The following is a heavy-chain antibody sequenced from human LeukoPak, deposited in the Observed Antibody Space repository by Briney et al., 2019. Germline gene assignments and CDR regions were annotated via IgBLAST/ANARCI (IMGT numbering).Heavy chain of an antibody. CDR3: AKEYLVFAPGT. J-gene: IGHJ4*02. V-gene: IGHV3-30*02. CDR1: GFSLITNG. Sequence: PGGSLRLSCAASGFSLITNGMHWVRPAPGKGVEWVAFIRYDETNKYYADSVKGRFAISRDNSKNTLYLQMNSLRAEDTAVYYCAKEYLVFAPGTRGQGTLVTVSS. D-gene: IGHD2-21*01. CDR2: IRYDETNK.